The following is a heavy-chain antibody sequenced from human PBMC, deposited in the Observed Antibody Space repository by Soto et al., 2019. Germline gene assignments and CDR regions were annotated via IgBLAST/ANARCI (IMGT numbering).Heavy chain of an antibody. D-gene: IGHD6-13*01. CDR2: ISGSGGST. CDR1: GFTFSSYA. CDR3: AKGGYSSSWYFDY. Sequence: GGSLRLSCAASGFTFSSYAMSWVRQAPGKGLEWVSAISGSGGSTYYADSVKGRFTISRDNSKNTLYLQMNSLRAEDMAVYYCAKGGYSSSWYFDYWGQGTLVTVSS. V-gene: IGHV3-23*01. J-gene: IGHJ4*02.